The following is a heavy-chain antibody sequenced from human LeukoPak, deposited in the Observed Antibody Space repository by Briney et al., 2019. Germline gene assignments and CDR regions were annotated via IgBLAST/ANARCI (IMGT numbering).Heavy chain of an antibody. V-gene: IGHV3-7*05. J-gene: IGHJ4*02. CDR2: IKQDGSEK. Sequence: SGGSLRLSCAASGFTFSSYWMSWVRQAPGKGLEWVANIKQDGSEKYYVDSVKGRFTISRDNAKNSLHLQMNSLRAEDTAVYYCARVRCYYDSSGYYYCPYFDYWGQGTLVTVSS. CDR1: GFTFSSYW. CDR3: ARVRCYYDSSGYYYCPYFDY. D-gene: IGHD3-22*01.